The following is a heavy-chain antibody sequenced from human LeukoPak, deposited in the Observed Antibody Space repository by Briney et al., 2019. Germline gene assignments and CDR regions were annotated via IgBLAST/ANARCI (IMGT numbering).Heavy chain of an antibody. CDR3: ARDLAAAGLTNFDH. CDR1: GDSISISTYY. CDR2: IYYTGST. Sequence: SEALSLTCTVSGDSISISTYYWGWIRQPPGKGLEWIGNIYYTGSTYYNPSLKSRVTISVDTSKNQFSLKVNSVTAADTAVYYCARDLAAAGLTNFDHWSQGTLVTVSS. V-gene: IGHV4-39*07. D-gene: IGHD6-13*01. J-gene: IGHJ4*02.